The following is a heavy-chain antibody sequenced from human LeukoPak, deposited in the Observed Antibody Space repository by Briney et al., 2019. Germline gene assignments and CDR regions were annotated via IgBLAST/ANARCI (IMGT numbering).Heavy chain of an antibody. V-gene: IGHV3-7*01. J-gene: IGHJ4*02. Sequence: GGSLRLSCAASGFTFNTYWMNWVRQAPGRGLEWVANIKQDGSEKYYVDSVKGRFTISRDNAKNSLSLQMNGLRAEDTAVYFCARGVHPEGCNYGLALDYWGQGTLVTVSS. CDR2: IKQDGSEK. D-gene: IGHD5-18*01. CDR1: GFTFNTYW. CDR3: ARGVHPEGCNYGLALDY.